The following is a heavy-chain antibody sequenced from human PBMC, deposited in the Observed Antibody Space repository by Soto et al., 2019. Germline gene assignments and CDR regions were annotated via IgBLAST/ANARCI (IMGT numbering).Heavy chain of an antibody. CDR3: AKRSSSSTFDY. Sequence: WGSLRLSCGASGSIFSSYGMHWVRQAPGKGLEWVAVTSYDGRNTNYADSVRGRFTISRGNSKNTLYLQMNSLRAEDTAVYYCAKRSSSSTFDYSGQGTLVTVSS. V-gene: IGHV3-30*18. J-gene: IGHJ4*02. CDR1: GSIFSSYG. CDR2: TSYDGRNT. D-gene: IGHD6-6*01.